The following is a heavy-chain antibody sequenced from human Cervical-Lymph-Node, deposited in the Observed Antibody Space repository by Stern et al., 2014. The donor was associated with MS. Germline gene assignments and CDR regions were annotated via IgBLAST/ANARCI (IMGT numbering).Heavy chain of an antibody. V-gene: IGHV4-31*03. CDR2: IYYTGST. D-gene: IGHD5-12*01. CDR1: GASVSSSGYY. Sequence: QVQLLESGPGLVQPSQTVSLTCTVSGASVSSSGYYWSWIPQHPGKGLEWIGYIYYTGSTYYNPSLKSRVSISVDTSKNRFSLRLSSVTAADTAVYFCARGATINDFDFWGQGTLVTVSS. J-gene: IGHJ4*02. CDR3: ARGATINDFDF.